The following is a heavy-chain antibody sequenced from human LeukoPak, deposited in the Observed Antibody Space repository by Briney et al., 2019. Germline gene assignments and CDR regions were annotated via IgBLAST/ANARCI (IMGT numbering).Heavy chain of an antibody. V-gene: IGHV4-59*01. J-gene: IGHJ1*01. CDR2: IYYSGST. Sequence: PSETLSLTCTVSGGSINSYYWSWIRQPPGKGLEWIGYIYYSGSTNCNPSLKSRVTISVDTSKNQFSLKLSSVTAADTAVYYCARDDGVYSSGPYFQHWGQGTQVTVSS. CDR3: ARDDGVYSSGPYFQH. CDR1: GGSINSYY. D-gene: IGHD6-19*01.